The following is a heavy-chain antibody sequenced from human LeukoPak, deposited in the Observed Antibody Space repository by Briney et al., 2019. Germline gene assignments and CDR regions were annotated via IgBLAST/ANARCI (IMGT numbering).Heavy chain of an antibody. CDR2: IHYSGST. D-gene: IGHD3-22*01. CDR1: GGSISSYY. CDR3: ARDLNYYDSSGYGH. J-gene: IGHJ4*02. V-gene: IGHV4-59*01. Sequence: SETLSLTCTVSGGSISSYYWSWIRQPPGKGLEWIGYIHYSGSTNYNPPLKSRVTISVDTSKNQFSLKLSSVTAADTAVYYCARDLNYYDSSGYGHWGQGTLVTVSS.